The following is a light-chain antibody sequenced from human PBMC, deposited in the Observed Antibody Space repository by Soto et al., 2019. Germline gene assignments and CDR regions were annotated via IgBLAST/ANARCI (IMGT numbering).Light chain of an antibody. CDR2: AAS. CDR1: QSVSSN. V-gene: IGKV3-15*01. CDR3: QXYXXWPT. Sequence: EIVMTQSPVTLSVSPGERATLSCRASQSVSSNLAWYQQKPGQAPRLLIYAASTRATGIPARFSGSGSGTXXXXXXXXXXXEXXAVYYCQXYXXWPTFGQGTRLE. J-gene: IGKJ5*01.